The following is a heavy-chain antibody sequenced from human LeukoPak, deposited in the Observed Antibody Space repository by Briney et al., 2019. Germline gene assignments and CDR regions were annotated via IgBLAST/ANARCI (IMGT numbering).Heavy chain of an antibody. Sequence: TLSLTCAVYGGSFSGYYWSWIRQPPGKALEWLARIDWDDDKYYSTSLKTRLTISKDTSKNQVVLTMTNMDPVDTATYYCARMLVGATLDYWGQGTLVTVSS. J-gene: IGHJ4*02. CDR2: IDWDDDK. CDR1: GGSFSGYY. V-gene: IGHV2-70*11. D-gene: IGHD1-26*01. CDR3: ARMLVGATLDY.